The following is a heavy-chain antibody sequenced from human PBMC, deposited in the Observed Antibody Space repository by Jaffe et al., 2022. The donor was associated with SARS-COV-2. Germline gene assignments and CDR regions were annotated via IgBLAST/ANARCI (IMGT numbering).Heavy chain of an antibody. CDR3: ARDRGGDYGDYGLHHAFDI. Sequence: QVQLVESGGGVVQPGRSLRLSCAASGFTFSSYAMHWVRQAPGKGLEWVAVISYDGSNKYYADSVKGRFTISRDNSKNTLYLQMNSLRAEDTAVYYCARDRGGDYGDYGLHHAFDIWGQGTMVTVSS. CDR2: ISYDGSNK. J-gene: IGHJ3*02. CDR1: GFTFSSYA. V-gene: IGHV3-30-3*01. D-gene: IGHD4-17*01.